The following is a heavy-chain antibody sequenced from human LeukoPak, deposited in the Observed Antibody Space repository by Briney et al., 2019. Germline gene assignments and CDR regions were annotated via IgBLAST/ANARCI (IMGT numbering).Heavy chain of an antibody. Sequence: GGSLRLSCAASGFTFSNAWMSWVRQAPGKGPEWVGRIKSKTDGGTTDYAAPVKGRFTISRDDSKNTLYLQMNSLKTEDTAAYYCLMLSGWSDYWGQGTLVTVSS. CDR1: GFTFSNAW. CDR2: IKSKTDGGTT. CDR3: LMLSGWSDY. D-gene: IGHD6-19*01. V-gene: IGHV3-15*01. J-gene: IGHJ4*02.